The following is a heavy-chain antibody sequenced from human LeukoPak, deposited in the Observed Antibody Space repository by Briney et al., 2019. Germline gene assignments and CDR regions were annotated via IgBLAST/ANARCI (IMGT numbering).Heavy chain of an antibody. CDR3: ASLGYSYVPE. J-gene: IGHJ4*02. D-gene: IGHD5-18*01. V-gene: IGHV3-48*03. Sequence: GGSLRLSCAASGFTFSSYEMNWVRQAPGKGLEWVSYISSSGSTIYYADSVKGRFTISRDNAKNSLYLQMNSLRAEDTAVYYCASLGYSYVPEWGQGTLVTVPS. CDR1: GFTFSSYE. CDR2: ISSSGSTI.